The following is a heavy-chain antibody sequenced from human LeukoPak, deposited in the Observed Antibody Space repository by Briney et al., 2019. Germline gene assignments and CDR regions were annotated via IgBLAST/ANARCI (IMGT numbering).Heavy chain of an antibody. Sequence: GGSLRLSCAASGFTFSSYSMNCVRQAPGKGLEWVSSISSSSSYIYYADSVKGRFTISRDNSKNTLYLQMNSLRAEDTAVYYCAQGAMVRGARSSNYWGQGTLVTVSS. D-gene: IGHD3-10*01. J-gene: IGHJ4*02. CDR1: GFTFSSYS. CDR2: ISSSSSYI. CDR3: AQGAMVRGARSSNY. V-gene: IGHV3-21*04.